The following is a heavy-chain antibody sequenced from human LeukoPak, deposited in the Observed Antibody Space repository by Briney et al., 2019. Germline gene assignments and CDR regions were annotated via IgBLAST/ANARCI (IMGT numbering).Heavy chain of an antibody. CDR1: GFTFSSYS. J-gene: IGHJ3*02. Sequence: GGSLRLSCAASGFTFSSYSMNWVRQAPGKGLEWVSYISSSSSSTIYYADSVKGRFTISRDNAKNSLYLQMNSLRAEDTAVYYCARDATASVYYYDSSGHDAFDIWGQGTMVTVSS. V-gene: IGHV3-48*04. CDR3: ARDATASVYYYDSSGHDAFDI. CDR2: ISSSSSSTI. D-gene: IGHD3-22*01.